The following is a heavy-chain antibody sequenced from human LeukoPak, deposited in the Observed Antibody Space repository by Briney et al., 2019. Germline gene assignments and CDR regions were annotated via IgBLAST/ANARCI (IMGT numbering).Heavy chain of an antibody. J-gene: IGHJ4*02. CDR2: ISYDGRNK. Sequence: SGGSLTLSCAVSGFTFSSYAMHWVRHAPGKGLEWVAVISYDGRNKYYADSVKGRFTISRDNSMNTLYLQMNSLRAEDTAVYYCARDIGWELSTSAHFDYWGQGTLVTVSS. CDR1: GFTFSSYA. CDR3: ARDIGWELSTSAHFDY. D-gene: IGHD1-26*01. V-gene: IGHV3-30*04.